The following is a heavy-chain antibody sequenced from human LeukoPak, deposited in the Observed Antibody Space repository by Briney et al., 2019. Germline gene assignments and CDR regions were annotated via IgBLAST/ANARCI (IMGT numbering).Heavy chain of an antibody. J-gene: IGHJ4*02. V-gene: IGHV1-46*01. D-gene: IGHD6-13*01. CDR3: ARDDVRIAAGDY. CDR1: GYTFTSYY. CDR2: INPSGGST. Sequence: ASVKVSCKASGYTFTSYYMHWVRQAPGQGLEWMGIINPSGGSTSYAQKFQGRVTITRDTSTSTVYMELSSLRSEDTAVYYCARDDVRIAAGDYWGQGTLVTVSS.